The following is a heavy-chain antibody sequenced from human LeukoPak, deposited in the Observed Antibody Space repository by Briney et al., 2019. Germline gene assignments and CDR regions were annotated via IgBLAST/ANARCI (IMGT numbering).Heavy chain of an antibody. CDR2: IYYSGST. CDR3: ARQWETTVLYYYYGMDV. V-gene: IGHV4-39*01. D-gene: IGHD4-17*01. Sequence: SETLSLTCTVSGGSLSSSSYYWGWLRQPPGMGLEWLGSIYYSGSTYYNPSLKSRVTISVDTSKNQFSLKLSSVTAADTAVYYCARQWETTVLYYYYGMDVWGQGTTVTVSS. CDR1: GGSLSSSSYY. J-gene: IGHJ6*02.